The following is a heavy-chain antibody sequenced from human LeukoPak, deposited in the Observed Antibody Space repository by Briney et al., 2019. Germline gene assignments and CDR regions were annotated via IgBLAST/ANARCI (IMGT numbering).Heavy chain of an antibody. V-gene: IGHV3-23*01. CDR2: ISGSGNST. CDR3: AKGSPTLRYFEN. D-gene: IGHD3-9*01. J-gene: IGHJ4*02. CDR1: GFTFRSYD. Sequence: GGSLRLSCAASGFTFRSYDMSWVRQAPGKGLEWVSFISGSGNSTYYADSVKGRFTISRDNSNNTLFLQMNSLRAEDTAVYYCAKGSPTLRYFENWGQGTLVTVSS.